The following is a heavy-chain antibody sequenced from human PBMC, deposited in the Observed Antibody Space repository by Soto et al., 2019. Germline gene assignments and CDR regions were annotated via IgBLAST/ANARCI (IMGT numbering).Heavy chain of an antibody. D-gene: IGHD1-1*01. J-gene: IGHJ5*02. V-gene: IGHV4-4*07. CDR3: VRDGTKNLRDWFDP. CDR1: CGSIISYY. Sequence: PSETLSLACTVSCGSIISYYWRWIRQPPGKGLEWIGRIYATGSSYYNPSPKSRITISGDMSKKQFSLTLRCVTAADTAMYYCVRDGTKNLRDWFDPWGQGILVTVSS. CDR2: IYATGSS.